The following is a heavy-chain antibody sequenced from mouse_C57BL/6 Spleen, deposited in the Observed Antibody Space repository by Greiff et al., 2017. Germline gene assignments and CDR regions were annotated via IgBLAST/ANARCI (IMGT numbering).Heavy chain of an antibody. D-gene: IGHD1-1*01. CDR3: ARSTSLYFDY. CDR1: GYSITSGYY. V-gene: IGHV3-6*01. J-gene: IGHJ2*01. Sequence: EVKLMESGPGLVKPSQSLSLTCSVTGYSITSGYYWNWIRQFPGNKLEWMGYISYDGSNNYNPSLKNRISITRDTSKTPVFLMLNSVTTEDTATYCCARSTSLYFDYWGQGTTLTVSS. CDR2: ISYDGSN.